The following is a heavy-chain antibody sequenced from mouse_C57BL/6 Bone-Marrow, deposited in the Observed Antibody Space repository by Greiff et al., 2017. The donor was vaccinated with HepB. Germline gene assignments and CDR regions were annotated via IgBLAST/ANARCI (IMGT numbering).Heavy chain of an antibody. CDR1: GFTFSDYG. J-gene: IGHJ2*01. CDR2: ISSGSSTI. Sequence: DVMLVESGGGLVKPGGSLKLSCAASGFTFSDYGMHWVRQAPEKGLEWVAYISSGSSTIYYADTVKGRFTISRDNATNTLFLQMTSLRSEDTAMYYCAGGNPFDYWGQGTTLTVSS. D-gene: IGHD2-1*01. CDR3: AGGNPFDY. V-gene: IGHV5-17*01.